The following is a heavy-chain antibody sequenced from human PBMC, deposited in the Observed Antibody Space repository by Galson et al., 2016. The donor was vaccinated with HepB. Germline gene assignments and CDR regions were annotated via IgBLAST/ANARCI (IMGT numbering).Heavy chain of an antibody. J-gene: IGHJ3*02. V-gene: IGHV3-30*18. CDR2: VSYDGSNE. D-gene: IGHD2-15*01. Sequence: SLRLSCAASEFSFSYYGMHWVRQAAGKGLEWVAVVSYDGSNEYYADSEKGRFTISRDNSKNTLYLHMNSLRVEDTAVYYCVKDTGAVMVADSTDAFNIWGQGTMVTVSS. CDR1: EFSFSYYG. CDR3: VKDTGAVMVADSTDAFNI.